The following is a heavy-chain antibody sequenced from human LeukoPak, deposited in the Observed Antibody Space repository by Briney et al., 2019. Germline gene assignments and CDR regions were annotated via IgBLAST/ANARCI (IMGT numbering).Heavy chain of an antibody. CDR3: AGDSKYVVGPTSDY. Sequence: GGSLRLSRAASGFTFSSYAMSWVRQAPGKGLVWVSAINSGGGTTYYADSVKGRFTISRDTSKNTPYLQMNSPRAEDPALYYCAGDSKYVVGPTSDYWGQGTLVTVSS. CDR2: INSGGGTT. D-gene: IGHD2-2*01. CDR1: GFTFSSYA. V-gene: IGHV3-23*01. J-gene: IGHJ4*02.